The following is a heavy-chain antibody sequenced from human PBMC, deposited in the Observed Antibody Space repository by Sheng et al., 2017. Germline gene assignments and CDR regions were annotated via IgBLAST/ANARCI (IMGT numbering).Heavy chain of an antibody. V-gene: IGHV3-30-3*01. D-gene: IGHD2-21*01. CDR3: ARDGTTYCGGDCLYWYFDL. CDR2: ISYDGSNK. CDR1: GFTFSSYA. Sequence: QVQLVESGGGVVSLGGSLRLSCAASGFTFSSYAMHWVRQAPGKGLEWVAVISYDGSNKYYADSVKGRFTISRDNSKNTLYLQMNSLRAEDTAVYYCARDGTTYCGGDCLYWYFDLWGRGTLVTVSS. J-gene: IGHJ2*01.